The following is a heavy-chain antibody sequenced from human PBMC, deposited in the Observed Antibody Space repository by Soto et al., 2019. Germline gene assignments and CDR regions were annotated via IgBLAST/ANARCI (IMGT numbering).Heavy chain of an antibody. D-gene: IGHD6-19*01. CDR2: ISKAGMNK. Sequence: QVRLVESGGGVVQPGRSLRLSCTASGFSFSSYAMYWFRQPPGKGLEWVAVISKAGMNKNYADSVKGRVTVSRDNANYSLDLQLNSLRGEDTAMYYCARDMYSSDYFVKWFEPWGQGTLVTGSS. CDR3: ARDMYSSDYFVKWFEP. CDR1: GFSFSSYA. J-gene: IGHJ5*02. V-gene: IGHV3-30*04.